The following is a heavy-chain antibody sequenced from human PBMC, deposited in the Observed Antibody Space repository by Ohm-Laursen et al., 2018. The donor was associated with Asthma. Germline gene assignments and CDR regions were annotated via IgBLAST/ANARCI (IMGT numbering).Heavy chain of an antibody. V-gene: IGHV3-21*04. J-gene: IGHJ6*02. CDR1: GFTFSGYT. CDR3: ARDSQAMVTTEGLYFGMDV. CDR2: ISSSSSYI. D-gene: IGHD4-17*01. Sequence: GSLRLSCTASGFTFSGYTMNWVRRAPGKGLEWVSSISSSSSYICYADSVKGRFTISRDNAKNSLYLQMNSLRAEDTALYYCARDSQAMVTTEGLYFGMDVWGQGTTVTVSS.